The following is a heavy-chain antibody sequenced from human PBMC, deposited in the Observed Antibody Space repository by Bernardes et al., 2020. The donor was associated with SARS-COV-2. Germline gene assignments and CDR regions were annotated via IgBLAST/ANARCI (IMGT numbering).Heavy chain of an antibody. Sequence: ASVKVSCTSSGYTFSDYYTHWLRQAPGQGLEWMGWISPKSGATNHAQKFQGRVTMTRDTSISTDYMELSSLRSDDTAVYYCARTFYYDRGGDSLFDLWGHGTPVTVSS. CDR3: ARTFYYDRGGDSLFDL. D-gene: IGHD2-21*01. CDR1: GYTFSDYY. CDR2: ISPKSGAT. V-gene: IGHV1-2*02. J-gene: IGHJ4*01.